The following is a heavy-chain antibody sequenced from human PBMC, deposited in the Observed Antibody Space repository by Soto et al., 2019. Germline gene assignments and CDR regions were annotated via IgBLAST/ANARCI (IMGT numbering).Heavy chain of an antibody. Sequence: PSETLSITCTVSGGSVSSGSYYWSWIRQPPGKGLEWIGYIYYSGSTNYNPSLKSRVTISVDTSKNQFSLKLSSVTAADTAVYYCARAVWNYVYGMDVWGQGTTVTVSS. CDR1: GGSVSSGSYY. CDR3: ARAVWNYVYGMDV. D-gene: IGHD1-7*01. CDR2: IYYSGST. J-gene: IGHJ6*02. V-gene: IGHV4-61*01.